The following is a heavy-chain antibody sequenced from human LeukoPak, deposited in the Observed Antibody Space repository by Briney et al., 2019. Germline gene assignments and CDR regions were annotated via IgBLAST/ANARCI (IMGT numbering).Heavy chain of an antibody. D-gene: IGHD1-14*01. V-gene: IGHV4-38-2*01. CDR3: ARGVEPLAANTLAY. Sequence: PSETLSLTCAVSGYSISNGYYWGWIRQPPGKGLEWIGSLYHSGNTYYNPSLKSRVTISVDTSKNQFSLKLTSVTPDDTAVYYCARGVEPLAANTLAYWGQGTLVTVSS. J-gene: IGHJ4*02. CDR1: GYSISNGYY. CDR2: LYHSGNT.